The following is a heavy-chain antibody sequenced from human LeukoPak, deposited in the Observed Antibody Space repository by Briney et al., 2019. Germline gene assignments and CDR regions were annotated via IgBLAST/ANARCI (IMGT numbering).Heavy chain of an antibody. Sequence: GGSLRLPCAASGFTFSSYAMSWVRQAPGKGLEWVSAISGSGGSTYYADSVKGRFTISRDNSKNTLYLQMNSLRAEDTAVYYCAKVSGRNSGDHSMDVWGQGTTVTVSS. V-gene: IGHV3-23*01. D-gene: IGHD4-17*01. J-gene: IGHJ6*02. CDR2: ISGSGGST. CDR1: GFTFSSYA. CDR3: AKVSGRNSGDHSMDV.